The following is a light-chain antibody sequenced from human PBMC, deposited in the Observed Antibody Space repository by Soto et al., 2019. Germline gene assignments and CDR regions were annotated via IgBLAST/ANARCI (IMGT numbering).Light chain of an antibody. Sequence: QMTQSPSSLSTSIGDRVTITCRASQRINIYLNWYRQKPGKAPELLIYSASNLQSGVPSRFSGSGSGTDFTLTISGLQSEDFATYYCQQSFSTPTFGQGTRLEI. V-gene: IGKV1-39*01. CDR1: QRINIY. CDR3: QQSFSTPT. J-gene: IGKJ5*01. CDR2: SAS.